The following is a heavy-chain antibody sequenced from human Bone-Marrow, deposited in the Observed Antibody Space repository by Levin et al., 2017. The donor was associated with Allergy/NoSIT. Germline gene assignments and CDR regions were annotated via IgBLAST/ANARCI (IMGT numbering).Heavy chain of an antibody. CDR1: GYSINTSYH. D-gene: IGHD1-26*01. CDR3: ARDGGYQFIELLSYFDC. V-gene: IGHV4-38-2*02. J-gene: IGHJ4*02. Sequence: SETLSLTCAVSGYSINTSYHWGWFRQPPGKGLQWIGSIFYNGKTHYNPSLRSRVTISLDTSRNQFSLGLISVTAADTAVYFCARDGGYQFIELLSYFDCWGQGTLVTVSS. CDR2: IFYNGKT.